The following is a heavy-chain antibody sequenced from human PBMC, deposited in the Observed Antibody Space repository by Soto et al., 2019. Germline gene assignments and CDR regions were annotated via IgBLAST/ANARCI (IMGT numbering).Heavy chain of an antibody. CDR3: AKDRYCSSTSCYAGFAY. J-gene: IGHJ4*02. CDR2: ISGSGGTT. V-gene: IGHV3-23*01. Sequence: GGSLRLSCAASGFTFTSYAMSWVRQAPGKGLERVSGISGSGGTTHYADSVKGRFTISRDSSKSTLYLQMNSLRAEDTAVYYCAKDRYCSSTSCYAGFAYWGQGTLVTVSS. D-gene: IGHD2-2*01. CDR1: GFTFTSYA.